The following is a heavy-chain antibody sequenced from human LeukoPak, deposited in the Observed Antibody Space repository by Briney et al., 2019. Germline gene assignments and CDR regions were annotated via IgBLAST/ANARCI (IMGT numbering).Heavy chain of an antibody. D-gene: IGHD3-9*01. V-gene: IGHV1-18*01. J-gene: IGHJ6*02. CDR1: GYTFTSYG. CDR3: ARDGSILTGYPLYYYGMDV. Sequence: ASVKVSCKASGYTFTSYGISWVRQAPGQGLEWMGWISAYNGNTNYAQKLQGRVTVTTDTSTSTAYMELRSLRSDDTAVYYCARDGSILTGYPLYYYGMDVWGQGTTVTVSS. CDR2: ISAYNGNT.